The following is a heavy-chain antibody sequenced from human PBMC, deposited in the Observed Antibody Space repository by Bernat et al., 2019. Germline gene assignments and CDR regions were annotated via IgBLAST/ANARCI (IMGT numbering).Heavy chain of an antibody. J-gene: IGHJ5*02. CDR2: ISGSGGNT. CDR3: ARDLRGGWFGELSDWFDP. CDR1: GFTFSSYA. Sequence: EGQLLESGGGLVQPGGSLRLSCAASGFTFSSYAMTWVRQAPGKGLEWVSAISGSGGNTYYAHSVKGLFTISIDNSKNTLYLQMNSLGAEDSAVYYCARDLRGGWFGELSDWFDPWGQGTLVTVSS. V-gene: IGHV3-23*01. D-gene: IGHD3-10*01.